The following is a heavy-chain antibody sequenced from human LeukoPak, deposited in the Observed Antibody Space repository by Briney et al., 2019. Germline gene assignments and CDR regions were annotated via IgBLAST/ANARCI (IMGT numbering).Heavy chain of an antibody. V-gene: IGHV3-23*01. D-gene: IGHD4/OR15-4a*01. CDR1: GFTFSSYA. Sequence: SGGSLRLSCAASGFTFSSYAMSWVRQAPGKGLEWVSAISGSGGSTYYADSVKGRFTISRDNSKNTLYLQMNSLRAEDTAVYYCAKDLANGYYFDYWGQGTLVTVSS. CDR2: ISGSGGST. J-gene: IGHJ4*02. CDR3: AKDLANGYYFDY.